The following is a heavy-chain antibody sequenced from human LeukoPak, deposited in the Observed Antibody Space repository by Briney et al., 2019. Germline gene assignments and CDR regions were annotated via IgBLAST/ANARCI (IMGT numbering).Heavy chain of an antibody. Sequence: GRSLRLSCAASGFTFSSYAMHWVRQAPGKGLEWVAVISYDGNNKYYADSVKGRFTISRDNSKNTLYLQMNSLRAEDTAVYYCARTLGYCSSTSRYDYYYWGQGTLVTVSS. CDR1: GFTFSSYA. V-gene: IGHV3-30-3*01. CDR3: ARTLGYCSSTSRYDYYY. CDR2: ISYDGNNK. J-gene: IGHJ4*02. D-gene: IGHD2-2*01.